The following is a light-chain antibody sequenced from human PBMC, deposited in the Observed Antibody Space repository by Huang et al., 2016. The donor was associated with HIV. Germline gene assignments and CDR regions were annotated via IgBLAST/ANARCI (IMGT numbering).Light chain of an antibody. J-gene: IGKJ2*01. CDR1: QSIHTY. Sequence: DIQMPQSPSSLSPSVGDRVTITCRARQSIHTYVNCYQQNPGKAPNLLFYASSILQSVVPSRIGSSGSGTDVTLTISSLQPEDFATYYCQQSYSTPYTFGQGTKQKIK. CDR2: ASS. V-gene: IGKV1-39*01. CDR3: QQSYSTPYT.